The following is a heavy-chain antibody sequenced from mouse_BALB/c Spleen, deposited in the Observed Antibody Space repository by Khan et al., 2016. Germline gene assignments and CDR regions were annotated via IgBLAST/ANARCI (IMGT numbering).Heavy chain of an antibody. CDR1: GDSITSGY. CDR2: ISYSGST. CDR3: ARWGYGNYGYAMDY. J-gene: IGHJ4*01. D-gene: IGHD2-1*01. V-gene: IGHV3-8*02. Sequence: EVQLQESGPSLVKPSQTLSLTCSVTGDSITSGYWNWIRKFPGNKLEYVGYISYSGSTYYNPSLKSRISITRDTSKNQYYLQLNSVTTEDTATYYCARWGYGNYGYAMDYWGQGTSVTVSS.